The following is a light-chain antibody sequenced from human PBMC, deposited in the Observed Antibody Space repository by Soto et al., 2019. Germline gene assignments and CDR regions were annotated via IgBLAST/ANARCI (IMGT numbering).Light chain of an antibody. CDR3: SSYTSSSSYV. J-gene: IGLJ1*01. Sequence: QSALTKPASVSGSPGQSITISCTGTSSDVGGYNYVSWYQQHPGKAPKLMTYDVSNRPSGVSNRFSGSKSGNTASLTISGLQAEDDADYYCSSYTSSSSYVFGTGTKLTVL. V-gene: IGLV2-14*01. CDR2: DVS. CDR1: SSDVGGYNY.